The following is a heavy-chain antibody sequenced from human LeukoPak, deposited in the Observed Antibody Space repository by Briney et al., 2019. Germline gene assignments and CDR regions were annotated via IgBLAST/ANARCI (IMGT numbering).Heavy chain of an antibody. V-gene: IGHV1-2*02. Sequence: ASVKVSCKASGYTFTGYYMHWVRQAPGQGLEWMGWINPNSGGTNYAQKFQGRVTTTRDTSISTAYMELSRLRSDDTAVYYCARDQGSMVPNYYYYYYMDVWGKGTTVTVSS. CDR2: INPNSGGT. CDR1: GYTFTGYY. D-gene: IGHD3-10*01. CDR3: ARDQGSMVPNYYYYYYMDV. J-gene: IGHJ6*03.